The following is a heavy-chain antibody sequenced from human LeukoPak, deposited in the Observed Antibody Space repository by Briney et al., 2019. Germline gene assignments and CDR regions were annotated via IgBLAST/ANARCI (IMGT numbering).Heavy chain of an antibody. CDR1: GFTFSSYS. Sequence: PGGSLRLSCAASGFTFSSYSMNWVRQAPGKGLEWVSSISSSSSYIYYADSVKGRFTISRDNAKNSLYLQMDSLRAEDTAVYYCVRGIAVAGTYWGQGTLVTVSS. V-gene: IGHV3-21*01. CDR2: ISSSSSYI. CDR3: VRGIAVAGTY. D-gene: IGHD6-19*01. J-gene: IGHJ4*02.